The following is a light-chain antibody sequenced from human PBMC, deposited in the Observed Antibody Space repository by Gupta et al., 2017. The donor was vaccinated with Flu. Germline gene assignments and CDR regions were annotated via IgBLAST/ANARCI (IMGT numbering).Light chain of an antibody. Sequence: GTSSDVGGYNYVSWYQQHPGKAPKLMIYEVSNRPLGVSNRFSGSKSGNTASLTISGLQAEDEADYYCSSYTSSSTPRVFGGGTKLTVL. J-gene: IGLJ3*02. CDR2: EVS. CDR3: SSYTSSSTPRV. CDR1: SSDVGGYNY. V-gene: IGLV2-14*01.